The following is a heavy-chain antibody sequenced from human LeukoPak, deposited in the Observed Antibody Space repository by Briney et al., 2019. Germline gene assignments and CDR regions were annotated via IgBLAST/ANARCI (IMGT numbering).Heavy chain of an antibody. V-gene: IGHV4-59*01. CDR3: VRNAAFDQ. J-gene: IGHJ4*02. D-gene: IGHD6-13*01. CDR2: VSYSGTT. CDR1: GGSINSYY. Sequence: PSETLSLTCTVCGGSINSYYWNWIRQPPGKGLEWIGYVSYSGTTNYNPSLETRVSMSVDTSKNQFSLRLSSVTAADTAMYYCVRNAAFDQWGQGILVTVSS.